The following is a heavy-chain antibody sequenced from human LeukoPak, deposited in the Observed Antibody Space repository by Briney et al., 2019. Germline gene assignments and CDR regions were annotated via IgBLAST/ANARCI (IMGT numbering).Heavy chain of an antibody. Sequence: KTGGSLRLSCAASGFTFSTSTMNWARQAPGKGLEWVSSISSSNDYIYYADSVKGRFTISRDNAKNSLYLQMNSLRAEDTAVYYCVRTPNSAGFPNWFDPWGQGTLVTVSS. CDR1: GFTFSTST. J-gene: IGHJ5*02. CDR3: VRTPNSAGFPNWFDP. D-gene: IGHD6-19*01. CDR2: ISSSNDYI. V-gene: IGHV3-21*01.